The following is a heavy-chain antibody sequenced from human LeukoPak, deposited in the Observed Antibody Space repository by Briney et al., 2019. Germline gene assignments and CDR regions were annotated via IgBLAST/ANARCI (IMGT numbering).Heavy chain of an antibody. D-gene: IGHD3/OR15-3a*01. V-gene: IGHV3-30*03. CDR3: ARARFMIFGEAYVEDFFDP. CDR2: VSYDGRDT. J-gene: IGHJ5*02. CDR1: GFPFDSSA. Sequence: GGSLRLSCAASGFPFDSSAMHWVRQGLDRGLEWVAVVSYDGRDTRYVDSVEGRFSISRDNSKNTVYLEMNRLTVEDTGIYYCARARFMIFGEAYVEDFFDPWGQGTLVIVST.